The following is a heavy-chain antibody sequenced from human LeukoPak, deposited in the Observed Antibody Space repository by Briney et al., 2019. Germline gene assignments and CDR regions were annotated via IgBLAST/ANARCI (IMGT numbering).Heavy chain of an antibody. CDR2: INPNSGGT. D-gene: IGHD5-18*01. J-gene: IGHJ3*02. Sequence: SVKVCCKASGYTFTAYYMHWVRQTPGQGLEWMGWINPNSGGTDYAQKFQGRVTMTRDTSISTAYMELSSPRSDDTAVYYCARDGIYSLNFDAFDIWGQGTRVTDSS. CDR3: ARDGIYSLNFDAFDI. V-gene: IGHV1-2*02. CDR1: GYTFTAYY.